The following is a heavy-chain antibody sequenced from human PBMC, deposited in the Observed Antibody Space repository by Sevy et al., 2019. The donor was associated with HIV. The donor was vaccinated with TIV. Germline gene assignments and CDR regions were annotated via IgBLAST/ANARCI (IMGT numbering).Heavy chain of an antibody. CDR3: AREGAPYRNIRYCSGDNCYYNWFDP. V-gene: IGHV3-30*10. J-gene: IGHJ5*02. CDR2: ISDDGNNK. D-gene: IGHD2-15*01. CDR1: GFIFNDYA. Sequence: GESLKISCAASGFIFNDYAMHWVRQAPGKGLEWVAVISDDGNNKYYTDSVEGRFTISRDNSKDTRYLQMNSLRAVDTAIYYCAREGAPYRNIRYCSGDNCYYNWFDPWGQGTLVTVSS.